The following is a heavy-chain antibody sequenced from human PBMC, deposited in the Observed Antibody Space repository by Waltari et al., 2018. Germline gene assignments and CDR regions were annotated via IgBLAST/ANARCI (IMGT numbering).Heavy chain of an antibody. CDR2: IYPISGGT. CDR3: ASGSGEAYYYYMDV. Sequence: QVQLVQSGAEVKKPGASVKVSCKASGYTFTGYYMHWVRQAPGQGLEWMGWIYPISGGTNDAQKFQGRVTMTRATSISTAYMELSRLRSDDTAVYYCASGSGEAYYYYMDVWGKGTTVTISS. V-gene: IGHV1-2*02. J-gene: IGHJ6*03. CDR1: GYTFTGYY. D-gene: IGHD2-15*01.